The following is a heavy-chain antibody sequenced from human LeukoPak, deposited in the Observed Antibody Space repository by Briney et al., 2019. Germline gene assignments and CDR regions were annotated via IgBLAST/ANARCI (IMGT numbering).Heavy chain of an antibody. CDR1: GYTFTGYY. J-gene: IGHJ4*02. D-gene: IGHD1-14*01. V-gene: IGHV1-2*02. CDR3: ARSEMADY. CDR2: INPDSGAT. Sequence: ASVKVSCKASGYTFTGYYMHWVRQAPGQGLEWMGWINPDSGATNYAQRFQGRVTMTRDTSISTAYMELSRLRSDDTALYYCARSEMADYWGQGTLVIVSS.